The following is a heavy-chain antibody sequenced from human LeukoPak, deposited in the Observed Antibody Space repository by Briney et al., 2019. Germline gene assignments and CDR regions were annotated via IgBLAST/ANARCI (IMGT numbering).Heavy chain of an antibody. CDR1: GFTFSSYA. V-gene: IGHV3-64*01. D-gene: IGHD1-7*01. Sequence: GGSLRLSCAASGFTFSSYAMHWVRQAPGKGLEYVSAISSNGGSTYYANSVKGRFTISRDNSKNTLYLQMGSLRAEDMAVYYCARANNWNYRAPFDPWGQGTLVTVSS. CDR2: ISSNGGST. CDR3: ARANNWNYRAPFDP. J-gene: IGHJ5*02.